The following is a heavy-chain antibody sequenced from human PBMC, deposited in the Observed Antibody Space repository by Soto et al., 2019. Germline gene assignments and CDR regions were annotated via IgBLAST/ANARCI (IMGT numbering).Heavy chain of an antibody. CDR3: AIVVGDLGAWFDP. J-gene: IGHJ5*02. D-gene: IGHD1-26*01. CDR2: ISAYNGNT. CDR1: GYTFTSYG. Sequence: QVQLVQSGGEVKKPGASVKVSCKASGYTFTSYGISWVRQAPEQGLEWMGRISAYNGNTNYAQKLQGRVTITTATSTSTAYMELRSLRSDATAVYYCAIVVGDLGAWFDPWGQGDLVTVSS. V-gene: IGHV1-18*01.